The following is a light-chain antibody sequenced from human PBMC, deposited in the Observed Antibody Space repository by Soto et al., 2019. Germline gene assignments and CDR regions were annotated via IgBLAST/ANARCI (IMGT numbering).Light chain of an antibody. V-gene: IGLV3-1*01. CDR2: QDS. J-gene: IGLJ2*01. CDR3: QAWDSTILV. Sequence: SYELTQPPSVSVSPGQTASITCSGDKLGNKYASWYQQKPGQSPVLVIYQDSKRPSGIPERFSGSNSGNTATLTISGTQAMDEADYYCQAWDSTILVFGGGTKVTVL. CDR1: KLGNKY.